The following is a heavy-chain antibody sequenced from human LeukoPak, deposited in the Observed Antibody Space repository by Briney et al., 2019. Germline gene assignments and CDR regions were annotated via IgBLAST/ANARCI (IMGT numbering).Heavy chain of an antibody. Sequence: SSVKVSCKASGGTFSSYAISWVRQAPGQGLEWMGGIIPIFGTANYAQEFQGRVTITADKSTSTAYMELSSLRSEDTAVYYCARGDILTGYYPDYWGQGTLVTVSS. V-gene: IGHV1-69*06. CDR2: IIPIFGTA. CDR1: GGTFSSYA. CDR3: ARGDILTGYYPDY. J-gene: IGHJ4*02. D-gene: IGHD3-9*01.